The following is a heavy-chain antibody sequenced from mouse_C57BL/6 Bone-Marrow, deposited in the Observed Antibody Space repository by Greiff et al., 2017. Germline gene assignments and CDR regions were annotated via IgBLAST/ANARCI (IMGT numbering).Heavy chain of an antibody. J-gene: IGHJ1*03. V-gene: IGHV1-81*01. CDR1: GYTFTSYG. Sequence: QVPLQQSGAELARPGASVKLSCKASGYTFTSYGISWVKQRTGPGLEWIGELYPRSGNTSYNEKFQGKDTLPADKSSSTAYMELRSLTSEDSAVYFGARGGNYLDVWGTGTTVTGSS. CDR2: LYPRSGNT. CDR3: ARGGNYLDV.